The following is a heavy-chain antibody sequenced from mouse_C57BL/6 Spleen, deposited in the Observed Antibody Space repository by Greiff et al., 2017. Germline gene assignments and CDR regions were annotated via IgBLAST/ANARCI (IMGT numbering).Heavy chain of an antibody. CDR1: GFTFSSYA. J-gene: IGHJ1*03. Sequence: EVQVVESGEGLVKPGGSLKLSCAASGFTFSSYAMSWVRQTPEKRLEWVAYISSGGDYIYYADTVKGRFTISRDNARNTLYLQMSSLKSEDTAMYYCTRVGGTGFWYFDVWGTGTTVTVSS. CDR2: ISSGGDYI. V-gene: IGHV5-9-1*02. CDR3: TRVGGTGFWYFDV. D-gene: IGHD4-1*01.